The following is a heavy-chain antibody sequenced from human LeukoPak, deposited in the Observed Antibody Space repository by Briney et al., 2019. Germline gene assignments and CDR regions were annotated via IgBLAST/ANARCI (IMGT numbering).Heavy chain of an antibody. CDR2: IKQDGSEK. D-gene: IGHD5-18*01. CDR1: GFTFSSYE. CDR3: AREGAMVTL. Sequence: GSLRLSCAASGFTFSSYEMNWVRQAPGKGLEWVANIKQDGSEKYYVDSVKGRFTISRDNAKNSLYLQMNSLRAEDTAVYYCAREGAMVTLWGQGTLVTVSS. J-gene: IGHJ4*02. V-gene: IGHV3-7*01.